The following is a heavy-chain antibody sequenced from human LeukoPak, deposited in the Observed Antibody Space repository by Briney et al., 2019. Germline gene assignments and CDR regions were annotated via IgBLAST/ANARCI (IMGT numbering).Heavy chain of an antibody. V-gene: IGHV3-48*04. Sequence: GGSLRLSCAASGFTFSSYSMNWVRQAPGKGLEWVSFISSSSSTIYYADPVKGRFTISRDNAKNSLYLEMNSLRAEDTAVYYCARDRGGSYSAIDYWGQGTLVTVSS. CDR1: GFTFSSYS. J-gene: IGHJ4*02. CDR3: ARDRGGSYSAIDY. CDR2: ISSSSSTI. D-gene: IGHD1-26*01.